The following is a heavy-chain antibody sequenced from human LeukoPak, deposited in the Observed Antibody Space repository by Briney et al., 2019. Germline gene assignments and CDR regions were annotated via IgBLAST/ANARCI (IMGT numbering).Heavy chain of an antibody. J-gene: IGHJ4*02. CDR2: IYTSGST. CDR3: AHDSSGYYYFDY. V-gene: IGHV4-61*02. CDR1: GDSITRGIHY. Sequence: SETLSLPCTVSGDSITRGIHYWSCFRHPTGKGLEWMGRIYTSGSTNYNPSLKSRVTISLETSKNQISLNLSSVIAADTAVYYCAHDSSGYYYFDYWGQGTVVTVSS. D-gene: IGHD3-22*01.